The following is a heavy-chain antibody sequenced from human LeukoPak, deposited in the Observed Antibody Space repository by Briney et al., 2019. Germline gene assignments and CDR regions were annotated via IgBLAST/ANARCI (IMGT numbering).Heavy chain of an antibody. J-gene: IGHJ4*02. Sequence: TSETLSLTCAVYGGSISNNNWWCWRQPPGKGLEWIGEINHSGSTNYNPSLKSRVTISVDTSKNQFSLKLSSVTAADTAVYYCARATRAYYFFGYWGQGILVTVSS. V-gene: IGHV4-34*01. CDR1: GGSISNNN. CDR2: INHSGST. CDR3: ARATRAYYFFGY. D-gene: IGHD2-21*01.